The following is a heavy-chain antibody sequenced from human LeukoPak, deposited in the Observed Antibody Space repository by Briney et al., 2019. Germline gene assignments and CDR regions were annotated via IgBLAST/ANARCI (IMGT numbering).Heavy chain of an antibody. Sequence: ASVKVSCKASGYTFTGYYMHWVRQAPGQGLEWMGWINPNSGGTNYAQKFQGRVTMTRYTSISTAYMELSRLRSDDTAVYYCAIERMATDAFDIWGQGTMVTVSS. V-gene: IGHV1-2*02. J-gene: IGHJ3*02. CDR3: AIERMATDAFDI. CDR1: GYTFTGYY. CDR2: INPNSGGT. D-gene: IGHD5-24*01.